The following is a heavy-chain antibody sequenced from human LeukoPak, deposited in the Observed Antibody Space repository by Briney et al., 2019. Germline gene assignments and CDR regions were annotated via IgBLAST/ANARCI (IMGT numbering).Heavy chain of an antibody. Sequence: SGPSLVKPTQTLTLTCTFSGFSLSTSGVGVGWIRQPPGNSLEWLALIYWNDDKRYSPSLKSRLTITRDTSKNQVVLTMINMDPVDTATYYCAHWGYSSGYYGDFDYWGQGPLASVSS. V-gene: IGHV2-5*01. J-gene: IGHJ4*02. CDR1: GFSLSTSGVG. D-gene: IGHD6-19*01. CDR3: AHWGYSSGYYGDFDY. CDR2: IYWNDDK.